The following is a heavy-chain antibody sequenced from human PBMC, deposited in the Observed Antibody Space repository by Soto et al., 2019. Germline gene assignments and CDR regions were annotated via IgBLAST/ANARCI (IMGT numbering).Heavy chain of an antibody. CDR3: AQGMVATYYYYYGMDV. V-gene: IGHV1-69*12. CDR1: GGTFSSYA. D-gene: IGHD5-12*01. J-gene: IGHJ6*02. Sequence: QVQLVQSGAEVKKPGSSVKVSCKASGGTFSSYAISWVRQAPGQGLEWMGGIIPIFGTANYERKFQGRVTINADESTSTAYEELSGLRSENTAVYYCAQGMVATYYYYYGMDVWGQGTTVTVCS. CDR2: IIPIFGTA.